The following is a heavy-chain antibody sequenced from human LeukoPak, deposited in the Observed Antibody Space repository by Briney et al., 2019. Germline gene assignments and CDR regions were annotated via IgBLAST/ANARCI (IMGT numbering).Heavy chain of an antibody. Sequence: GASVKVSCKASGYTFTGYYMHWVRQAPGQGLEWMGRINPNSGGTSYAQKFQGRVTMTRDTSISTAYMELSRLRSDDTAVYYCARAVVVTGEADYWGQGTLVTVSS. CDR1: GYTFTGYY. V-gene: IGHV1-2*06. J-gene: IGHJ4*02. CDR3: ARAVVVTGEADY. CDR2: INPNSGGT. D-gene: IGHD2-21*02.